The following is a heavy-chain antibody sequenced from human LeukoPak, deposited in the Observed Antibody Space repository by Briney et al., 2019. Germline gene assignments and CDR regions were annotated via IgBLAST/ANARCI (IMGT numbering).Heavy chain of an antibody. Sequence: GGSLRLSCAASGFTFSSYWMSWVRQAPGKGLEWVANIKQDGSEKYYVDSVKGRFTISRDNAKNSLYLQMNSLRAEDTAVYYCARDSLYSSGWDYYYYMDVWGKGTTVTVSS. CDR2: IKQDGSEK. D-gene: IGHD6-19*01. CDR1: GFTFSSYW. J-gene: IGHJ6*03. V-gene: IGHV3-7*01. CDR3: ARDSLYSSGWDYYYYMDV.